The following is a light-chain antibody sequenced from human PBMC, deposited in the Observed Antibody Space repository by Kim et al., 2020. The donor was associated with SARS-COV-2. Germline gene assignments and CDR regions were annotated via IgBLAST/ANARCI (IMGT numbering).Light chain of an antibody. V-gene: IGKV3-20*01. CDR1: QSVSRSY. J-gene: IGKJ1*01. Sequence: YQGERATLSCRASQSVSRSYLAWYQQKPGQAPSLLIYGASSRATGIPDRFSGSGSGTDFTLTISRLEPEDFAVYYCQQYGSSPWTFGQGTKVDIK. CDR3: QQYGSSPWT. CDR2: GAS.